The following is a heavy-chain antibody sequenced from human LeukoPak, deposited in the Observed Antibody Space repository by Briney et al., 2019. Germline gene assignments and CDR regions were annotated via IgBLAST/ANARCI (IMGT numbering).Heavy chain of an antibody. CDR1: GYTLTSFA. CDR2: INTNTGNP. D-gene: IGHD3-10*01. V-gene: IGHV7-4-1*01. CDR3: ARRLRGLGNYILDY. J-gene: IGHJ4*02. Sequence: GASVKVSCKASGYTLTSFAMNWVRQAPGQGLEWMGYINTNTGNPTYAQGFTGRFVFSLDTSVNTAFLQIASLKPDDTGFYYCARRLRGLGNYILDYWGQGTLVTVSS.